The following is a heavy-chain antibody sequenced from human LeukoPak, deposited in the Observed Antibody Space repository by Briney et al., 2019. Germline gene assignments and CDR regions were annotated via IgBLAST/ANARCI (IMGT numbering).Heavy chain of an antibody. J-gene: IGHJ5*02. Sequence: GGSLRLSCAASGFTFSSYSMNWVRQAPGKGLEWVSSISSSSSYIYYADSVKGRFTIFRDNAKNSLYLQMNSLRAEDTAVYYCARDGGYSGYENWFDPWGQGTLVTVSS. CDR3: ARDGGYSGYENWFDP. D-gene: IGHD5-12*01. V-gene: IGHV3-21*01. CDR1: GFTFSSYS. CDR2: ISSSSSYI.